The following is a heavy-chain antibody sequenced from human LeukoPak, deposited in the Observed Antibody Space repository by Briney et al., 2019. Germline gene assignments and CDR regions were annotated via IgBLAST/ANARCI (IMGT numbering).Heavy chain of an antibody. CDR2: IEKSGST. V-gene: IGHV4-59*01. J-gene: IGHJ5*02. D-gene: IGHD5-24*01. CDR1: GGSISIYH. CDR3: ARGRDGYDP. Sequence: SETLSLTCSVSGGSISIYHWTWIRQPPGKGLEWIGYIEKSGSTNYNLSLKSRVTISLDRSKNQLSLKLSSMTAADTAVYYCARGRDGYDPLGQGTLVTVSS.